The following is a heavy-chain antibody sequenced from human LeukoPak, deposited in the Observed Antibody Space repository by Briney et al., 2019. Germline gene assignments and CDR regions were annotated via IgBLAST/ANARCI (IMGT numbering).Heavy chain of an antibody. CDR1: GFTFSSYA. CDR3: ATCPDSGSYYYYYMDV. CDR2: ISYDGSSK. Sequence: GRSLRLSCAASGFTFSSYAMHWVRQAPGKGLEWVAVISYDGSSKYYADSVKGRFTISRDNSKNTLYLQMNSLRAEDTAVYYCATCPDSGSYYYYYMDVWGKGTTVTVSS. D-gene: IGHD1-1*01. V-gene: IGHV3-30-3*01. J-gene: IGHJ6*03.